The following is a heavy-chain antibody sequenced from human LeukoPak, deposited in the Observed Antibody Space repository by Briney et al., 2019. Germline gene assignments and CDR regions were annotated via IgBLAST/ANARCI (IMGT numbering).Heavy chain of an antibody. D-gene: IGHD6-6*01. CDR3: AKLPSSSSGVDY. V-gene: IGHV3-23*01. CDR1: GFTFSSYA. CDR2: ISGSGGST. Sequence: GGSLRLSCAASGFTFSSYAMSWVRPAPGKGLEWVSAISGSGGSTYYADSVKGRFTISRDNSKNTLYLQMNSLRAEDTAVYYCAKLPSSSSGVDYWGQGTLVTVSS. J-gene: IGHJ4*02.